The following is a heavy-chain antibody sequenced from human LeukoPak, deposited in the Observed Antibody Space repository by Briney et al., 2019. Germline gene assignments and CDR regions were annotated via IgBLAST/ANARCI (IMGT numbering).Heavy chain of an antibody. Sequence: PSETLSLTCTVSGGSISSYYWSWIRQPPGKGLEWIGYVYYSGSTSYNPSLKSRVIILVDTSKNQFSLKLSSVTAADTAVYYCARGAAAGTFFSVDYWGQGTLVTVSS. CDR1: GGSISSYY. D-gene: IGHD6-13*01. V-gene: IGHV4-59*01. CDR3: ARGAAAGTFFSVDY. J-gene: IGHJ4*02. CDR2: VYYSGST.